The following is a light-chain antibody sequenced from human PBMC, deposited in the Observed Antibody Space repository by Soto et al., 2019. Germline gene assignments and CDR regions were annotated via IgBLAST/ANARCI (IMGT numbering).Light chain of an antibody. CDR3: QQDGSSPPIT. V-gene: IGKV3-20*01. Sequence: EIVLTQSPGTLSLSPGERATLSCRASQSVSSSYLAWYQQKPGQAPRLLIYGASSRATGIPDRFSGSGSGTDCTLTISRLEPEDFAVYYWQQDGSSPPITFGQGTRLESK. J-gene: IGKJ5*01. CDR1: QSVSSSY. CDR2: GAS.